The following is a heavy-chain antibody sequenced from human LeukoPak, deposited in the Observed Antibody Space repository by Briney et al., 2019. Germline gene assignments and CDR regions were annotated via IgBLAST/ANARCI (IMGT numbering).Heavy chain of an antibody. D-gene: IGHD6-6*01. CDR1: GFTVSSNY. CDR2: ISSSSTAI. CDR3: ARDRPITM. Sequence: PGGSLRLSCAASGFTVSSNYMSWVRQAPGKGLEWVSWISSSSTAIYYADSVKGRFTISRDNAKNSLYLQMNSLRAEDTAVYYCARDRPITMWGQGTLVTVSS. V-gene: IGHV3-48*04. J-gene: IGHJ4*02.